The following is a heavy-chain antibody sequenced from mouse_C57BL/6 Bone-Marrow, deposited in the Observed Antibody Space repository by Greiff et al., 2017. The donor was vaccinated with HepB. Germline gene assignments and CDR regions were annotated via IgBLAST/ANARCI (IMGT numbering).Heavy chain of an antibody. D-gene: IGHD1-1*01. CDR3: ARDALLAYAMDY. CDR2: IHPNSGST. J-gene: IGHJ4*01. Sequence: VQLQQSGAELVKPGASVKLSCKASGYTFTSYWMHWVKQRPGQGLEWIGMIHPNSGSTNYNEKFKSKATLTVDKSSSTAYMQLSSLTSEDSAVYYCARDALLAYAMDYWGQGTSVTVSS. V-gene: IGHV1-64*01. CDR1: GYTFTSYW.